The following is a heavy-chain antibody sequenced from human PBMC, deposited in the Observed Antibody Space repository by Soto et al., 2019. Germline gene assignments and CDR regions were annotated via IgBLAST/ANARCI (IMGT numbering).Heavy chain of an antibody. J-gene: IGHJ4*02. CDR1: GFTFSSYA. Sequence: EVQLLESGGGLVQPGGSLRLSYAASGFTFSSYAMSWVRQAPGKGLEWVSAISGSGGSTYYADSVKGRFTISRDNSKNTRYLQMNSLRAEDTAVYYCAKADIVVVPAAIRFDYWGQGTLVTVSS. V-gene: IGHV3-23*01. D-gene: IGHD2-2*01. CDR2: ISGSGGST. CDR3: AKADIVVVPAAIRFDY.